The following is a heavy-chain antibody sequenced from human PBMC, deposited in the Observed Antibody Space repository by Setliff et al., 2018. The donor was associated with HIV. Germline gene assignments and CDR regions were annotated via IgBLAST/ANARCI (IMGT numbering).Heavy chain of an antibody. J-gene: IGHJ4*01. CDR3: ARGRDYTGSWFRPFYLDF. CDR2: IYYSGST. CDR1: GGSISSSSYY. Sequence: LSLTCTVSGGSISSSSYYWGWIRQPPGKGLEWIGSIYYSGSTYYNPSLKSRVTISVDTSKNQFSLKLTSVTAADTAIYYCARGRDYTGSWFRPFYLDFWGHGNLVTVS. V-gene: IGHV4-39*02. D-gene: IGHD3-3*01.